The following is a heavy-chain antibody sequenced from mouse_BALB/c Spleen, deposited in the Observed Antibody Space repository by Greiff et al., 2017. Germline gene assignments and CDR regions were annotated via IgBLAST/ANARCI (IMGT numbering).Heavy chain of an antibody. CDR2: IDTSDSYT. CDR1: GYTFTDYW. D-gene: IGHD1-1*01. CDR3: ARGRYYGRSDWYFDV. Sequence: QVHLQQPGAELVMPGASVKMSCKASGYTFTDYWMHWVKQRPGQGLEWIGAIDTSDSYTSYNQKFKGKATLTVDESSSTAYMQLSSLTSEDSAVYYCARGRYYGRSDWYFDVWGAGTTVTVSS. V-gene: IGHV1-69*01. J-gene: IGHJ1*01.